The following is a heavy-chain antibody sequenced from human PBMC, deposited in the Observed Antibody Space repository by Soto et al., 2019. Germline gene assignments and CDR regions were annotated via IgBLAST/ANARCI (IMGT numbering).Heavy chain of an antibody. D-gene: IGHD4-4*01. CDR1: GGSISSGGYY. CDR2: IYYSGST. Sequence: SETLSLTCTVSGGSISSGGYYWSWIRQHPGKGLEWIGYIYYSGSTYYNPSLKSRVTISVDTSKNQFSLKLSSVTAADTAVYYCAREGIRWLQSPPHYFGVGVWVQGTTVTVS. V-gene: IGHV4-31*03. J-gene: IGHJ6*02. CDR3: AREGIRWLQSPPHYFGVGV.